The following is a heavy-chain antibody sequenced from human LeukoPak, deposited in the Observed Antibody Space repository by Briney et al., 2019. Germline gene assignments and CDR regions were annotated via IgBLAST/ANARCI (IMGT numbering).Heavy chain of an antibody. CDR3: VKDGDDYRSLDY. CDR1: GFTFRTYA. V-gene: IGHV3-64D*09. Sequence: GGSLRLSCSASGFTFRTYAMHWVRQAPGKGLEYVSVISRNGDTTYNADSVKGRFTISRDNSKNTLYLQMSSLRTEDTAVYYYVKDGDDYRSLDYWGQGTLVTVSS. J-gene: IGHJ4*02. D-gene: IGHD6-13*01. CDR2: ISRNGDTT.